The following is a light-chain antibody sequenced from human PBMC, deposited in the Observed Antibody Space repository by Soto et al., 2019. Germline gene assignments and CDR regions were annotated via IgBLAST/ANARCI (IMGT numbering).Light chain of an antibody. J-gene: IGLJ2*01. V-gene: IGLV2-14*01. CDR1: SSDVGGYNY. CDR2: EVS. CDR3: SSYTSSSTLV. Sequence: QSVLTQPASVSGSPGQSITISCTGTSSDVGGYNYVSWYEQHPGIAPKLMISEVSNRPSGVSNRFSGSKSGNTASLTISGLQAEDEVDYYCSSYTSSSTLVFGGGTKLTVL.